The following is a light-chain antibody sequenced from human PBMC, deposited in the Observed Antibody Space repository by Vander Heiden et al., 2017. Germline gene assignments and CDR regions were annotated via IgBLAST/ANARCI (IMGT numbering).Light chain of an antibody. CDR2: GAS. V-gene: IGKV1-16*02. CDR3: QQYSTYPFT. J-gene: IGKJ3*01. Sequence: IQVTQSPASLSASVGDRVTNTCRASQGTRICVACFQQKPGKAPKSLIYGASNLQSGVPSKFSGSGSGTDFTLTISSLQPEDFATYYCQQYSTYPFTFGPGTKVDIK. CDR1: QGTRIC.